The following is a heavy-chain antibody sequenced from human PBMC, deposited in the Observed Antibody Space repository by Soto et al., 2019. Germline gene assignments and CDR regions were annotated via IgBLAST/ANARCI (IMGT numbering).Heavy chain of an antibody. CDR1: GGTFSSYA. V-gene: IGHV1-69*01. Sequence: QVQLVQYGAEVKKPGSSVKVSCKASGGTFSSYAISWVRQAPGQGLEWMGGIIPIFGTANYAQKFQGRVTITGDESTSTAYMELSSLRSADTAVYYCERTMYYDFWSGYSILAYWGQGTLVTVSS. D-gene: IGHD3-3*01. CDR3: ERTMYYDFWSGYSILAY. CDR2: IIPIFGTA. J-gene: IGHJ4*02.